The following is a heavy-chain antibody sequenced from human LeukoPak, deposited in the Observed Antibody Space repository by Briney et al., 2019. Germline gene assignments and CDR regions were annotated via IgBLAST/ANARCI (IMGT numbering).Heavy chain of an antibody. Sequence: GTSVKVSCKASGFTFTSSAVQWVRQARGQRLEWIGWIVVGSGNTNYAQKFQERVTITRDMSTSTAYMELSSLRSEDTAVYYCAAVYCGGDCYPYYYYYMDVWGKGTTVTVSS. CDR3: AAVYCGGDCYPYYYYYMDV. V-gene: IGHV1-58*01. D-gene: IGHD2-21*01. CDR2: IVVGSGNT. J-gene: IGHJ6*03. CDR1: GFTFTSSA.